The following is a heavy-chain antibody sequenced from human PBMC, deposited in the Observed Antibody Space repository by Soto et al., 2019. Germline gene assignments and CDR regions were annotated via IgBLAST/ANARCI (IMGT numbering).Heavy chain of an antibody. CDR2: IVPDSGGT. Sequence: ASGKVSCKTSGYNFMGYNMHWVRRAPGQGLEWMGWIVPDSGGTNYAQKFQGRVTLTRDTSISTAYMALSRLTSDDTAVYYCARETDWAFDYWGQGTLVTVSS. D-gene: IGHD3-9*01. J-gene: IGHJ4*02. CDR3: ARETDWAFDY. CDR1: GYNFMGYN. V-gene: IGHV1-2*02.